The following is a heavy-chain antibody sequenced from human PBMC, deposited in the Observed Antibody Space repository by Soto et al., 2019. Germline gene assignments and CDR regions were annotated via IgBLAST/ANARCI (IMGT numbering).Heavy chain of an antibody. CDR3: AKRELDGK. D-gene: IGHD3-3*02. V-gene: IGHV3-23*01. Sequence: EVQLLESGGRFVQPGGSLRLSCAASGFTFRSYGMSWVRQAPGKGLEWISAISDNGGRTDYADSVKGRFTISRDNTKNTLFLQMNTLTAEDTAVYYCAKRELDGKWGQGTLVTVS. CDR2: ISDNGGRT. CDR1: GFTFRSYG. J-gene: IGHJ4*02.